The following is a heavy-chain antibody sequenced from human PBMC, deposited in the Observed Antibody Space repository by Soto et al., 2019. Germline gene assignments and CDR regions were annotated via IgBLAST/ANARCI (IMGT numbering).Heavy chain of an antibody. V-gene: IGHV4-34*01. J-gene: IGHJ6*02. Sequence: SETLSLTCAVYGGSFSGYYWSWIRQPPGKGLEWIGEINHSGSTNYNPSLKSRVTISVDTSKNQFSLKLSSVTAADTAVYYCARGPITYYYDSSGPNTKGYYYGMDVWGQGTTVTVSS. CDR1: GGSFSGYY. CDR3: ARGPITYYYDSSGPNTKGYYYGMDV. CDR2: INHSGST. D-gene: IGHD3-22*01.